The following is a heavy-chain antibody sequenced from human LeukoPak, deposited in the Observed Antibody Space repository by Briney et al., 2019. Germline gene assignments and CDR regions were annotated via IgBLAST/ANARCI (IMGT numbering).Heavy chain of an antibody. J-gene: IGHJ4*02. CDR3: ATFRVPATVLDVGAPLGY. Sequence: PGGSLRLSCAASGFTFSSYWMSWVRQAPGKGLEWVANIKQDGSEKYYMDSVKGRFTISRDNAKNSLYLQMNSLRAEDTAMYYCATFRVPATVLDVGAPLGYWGQGTLVTVSS. CDR2: IKQDGSEK. D-gene: IGHD2-8*02. CDR1: GFTFSSYW. V-gene: IGHV3-7*01.